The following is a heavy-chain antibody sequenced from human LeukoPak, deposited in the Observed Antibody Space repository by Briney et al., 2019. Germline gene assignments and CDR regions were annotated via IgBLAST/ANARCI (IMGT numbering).Heavy chain of an antibody. D-gene: IGHD5-18*01. CDR2: IKEDGSEK. J-gene: IGHJ4*02. CDR3: ARLPLTARRHFEY. CDR1: GFTFNSYW. Sequence: GGSLRLSCAVSGFTFNSYWMSWVRQAPGKGLEWVANIKEDGSEKSYVDSVKGRFTISRDNAKNSLYLQMNSLRAEDTAVYYCARLPLTARRHFEYWGQGTLVTVSS. V-gene: IGHV3-7*05.